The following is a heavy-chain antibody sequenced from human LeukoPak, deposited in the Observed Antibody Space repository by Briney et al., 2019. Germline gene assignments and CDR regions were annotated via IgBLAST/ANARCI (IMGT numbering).Heavy chain of an antibody. D-gene: IGHD1-7*01. V-gene: IGHV3-64*01. CDR3: ARSTEGTAHFDY. CDR1: EFIFSSYE. CDR2: ISGNGVGS. J-gene: IGHJ4*02. Sequence: GGTLRLSCETSEFIFSSYEMHWVRQTPGRGLEYVSGISGNGVGSYYALSVKGRFTISRDNSKNTLYLQMGSLKTEDMAVYYCARSTEGTAHFDYWGQGTLVIVSS.